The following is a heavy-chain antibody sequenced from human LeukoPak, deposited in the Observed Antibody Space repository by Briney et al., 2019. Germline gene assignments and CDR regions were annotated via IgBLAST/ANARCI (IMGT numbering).Heavy chain of an antibody. Sequence: GGSLRLSCAASGFTFSSYWMSWVRQAPGKGLEWVANIKQDGSEKYYVDSVKGRFTISRDNAKNSLYLQMNSLRSEDTAVYYCARGVAYDSSGYYYGLGAFDIWGQGTMVTVSS. D-gene: IGHD3-22*01. J-gene: IGHJ3*02. V-gene: IGHV3-7*03. CDR2: IKQDGSEK. CDR1: GFTFSSYW. CDR3: ARGVAYDSSGYYYGLGAFDI.